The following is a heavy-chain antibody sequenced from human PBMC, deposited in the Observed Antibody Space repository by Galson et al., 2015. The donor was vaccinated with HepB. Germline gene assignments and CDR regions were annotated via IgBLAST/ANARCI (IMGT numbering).Heavy chain of an antibody. CDR3: AKDRLGRSSSGGVDAFDI. Sequence: SLRLSCAASGFTFSSYGMHWVRQAPGKGLEWVAFIRYDGSNKYYADSVKGRFTISRDNSKNTLYLQMNSLRAEDTAVYYCAKDRLGRSSSGGVDAFDIWGQGTMVTVSS. CDR1: GFTFSSYG. J-gene: IGHJ3*02. D-gene: IGHD6-13*01. CDR2: IRYDGSNK. V-gene: IGHV3-30*02.